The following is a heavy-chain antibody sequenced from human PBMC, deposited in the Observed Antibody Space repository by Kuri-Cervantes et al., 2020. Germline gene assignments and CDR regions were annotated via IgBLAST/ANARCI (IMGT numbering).Heavy chain of an antibody. D-gene: IGHD3-10*01. CDR1: GFTVSSNY. Sequence: LSLTCAASGFTVSSNYMSWVRQAPGKGLEWVAVISYDGSNKYYADSVKGRFTISRDNSKNTLYLQMNSLRAEDTAVYYCANTYYYGSGTSFDYWGQGTLVTVSS. CDR2: ISYDGSNK. CDR3: ANTYYYGSGTSFDY. J-gene: IGHJ4*02. V-gene: IGHV3-30*18.